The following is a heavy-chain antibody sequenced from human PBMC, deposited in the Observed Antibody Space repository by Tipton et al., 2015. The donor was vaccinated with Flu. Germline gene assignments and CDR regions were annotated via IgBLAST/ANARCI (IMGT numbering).Heavy chain of an antibody. D-gene: IGHD4-17*01. Sequence: TLSLTCTVSGASVSSGNNYWSWIRQPPGKGLEWIGCIFYTGSANYNPSLKGRLTISVDTFKNQFSLRLTSVTAADTAIYYCARHVYGDYVNYLDPWGQGTLVIVSS. J-gene: IGHJ5*02. V-gene: IGHV4-61*01. CDR2: IFYTGSA. CDR3: ARHVYGDYVNYLDP. CDR1: GASVSSGNNY.